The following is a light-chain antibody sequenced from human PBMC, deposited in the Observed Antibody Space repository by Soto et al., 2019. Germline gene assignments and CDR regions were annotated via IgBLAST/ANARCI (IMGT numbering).Light chain of an antibody. CDR2: DAS. CDR1: QSVRNN. Sequence: EIVMTQSPATLSVSPGERATLSCRASQSVRNNLAWYQQKPGQAPRLLIYDASTRATGIPARFSGSGSGTEFTLTITSLQSEDIAIYSCQQYNNWPPLYTFGQGTKQEIK. V-gene: IGKV3-15*01. J-gene: IGKJ2*01. CDR3: QQYNNWPPLYT.